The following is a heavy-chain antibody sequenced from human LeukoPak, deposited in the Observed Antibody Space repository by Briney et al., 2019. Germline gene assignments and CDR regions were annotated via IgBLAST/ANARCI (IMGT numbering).Heavy chain of an antibody. CDR1: GDTFSSYA. J-gene: IGHJ5*02. V-gene: IGHV1-69*01. CDR3: ATQTAVYYYGSGSYTDP. Sequence: ASVKVSCKASGDTFSSYAISWVRQAPGQGLEWMGGIFPIFGTANYAQKFQGRVTITADESTSTAYMELSSLRSEDTAVYYCATQTAVYYYGSGSYTDPWGQGTLVTVSS. CDR2: IFPIFGTA. D-gene: IGHD3-10*01.